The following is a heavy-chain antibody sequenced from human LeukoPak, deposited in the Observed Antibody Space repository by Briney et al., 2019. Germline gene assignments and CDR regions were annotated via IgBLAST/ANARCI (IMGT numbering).Heavy chain of an antibody. CDR1: GFTFSSHA. D-gene: IGHD2-2*01. CDR2: ISGSGGST. J-gene: IGHJ4*02. CDR3: AKGVPSCSTTSCYADY. V-gene: IGHV3-23*01. Sequence: GGSLRLSCAASGFTFSSHAMSGVRQAPGKGRGGVSAISGSGGSTYYADSVKGRFTISRDNSKNTLYLQMNSLRAEDTAVYYCAKGVPSCSTTSCYADYWGQGTLVVVSS.